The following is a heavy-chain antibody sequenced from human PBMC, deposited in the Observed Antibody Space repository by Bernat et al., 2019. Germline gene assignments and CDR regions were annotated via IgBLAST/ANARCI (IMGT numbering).Heavy chain of an antibody. CDR2: IKQDGSEK. J-gene: IGHJ4*02. CDR1: GFTFSNAW. D-gene: IGHD5-18*01. V-gene: IGHV3-7*03. CDR3: ARDRGQLWTYYFDY. Sequence: EVQLVESGGGLVKPGGSLRLSCAASGFTFSNAWMNWVRQAPGKGLEWVANIKQDGSEKYYVDSVKGRFTISRDNAKNSLYLQMNSLRAEDTAVYYCARDRGQLWTYYFDYWGQGTLVTVSS.